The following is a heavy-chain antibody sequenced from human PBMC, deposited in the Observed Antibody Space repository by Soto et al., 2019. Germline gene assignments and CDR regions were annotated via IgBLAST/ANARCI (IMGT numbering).Heavy chain of an antibody. D-gene: IGHD3-9*01. CDR2: IVVGSGNT. CDR3: AAAPLRYFDWLPDYYYYMDV. J-gene: IGHJ6*03. V-gene: IGHV1-58*02. CDR1: GFTFTSSA. Sequence: SVKVSCKASGFTFTSSAMQWVRQARGQRLEWIGWIVVGSGNTNYAQKFQERVTITRDMSTSTAYMELSSLRSEDTAVYYCAAAPLRYFDWLPDYYYYMDVWGKGTTVTVSS.